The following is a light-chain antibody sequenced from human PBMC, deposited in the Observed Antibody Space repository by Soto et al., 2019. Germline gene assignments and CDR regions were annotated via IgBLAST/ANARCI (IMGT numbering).Light chain of an antibody. J-gene: IGKJ4*01. CDR2: KAS. CDR3: RQYNSYPLT. Sequence: DIQMTQSPSSLSASVGDRVTITCRASQGIRNDLGWYQQKPGKAPNLLIYKASSLESGVPSRFSGSGSGTEFTLTISSLQPDDLATYYCRQYNSYPLTFGGGTKVDIK. CDR1: QGIRND. V-gene: IGKV1-17*01.